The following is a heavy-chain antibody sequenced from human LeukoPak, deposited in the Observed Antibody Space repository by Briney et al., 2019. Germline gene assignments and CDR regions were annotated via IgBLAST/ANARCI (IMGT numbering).Heavy chain of an antibody. CDR1: GFTFDDYA. Sequence: PGGSLRLSCAASGFTFDDYAMHWVRQAPGKGLEWVSLISWDGGSTYHADSVKGRFTISRDNSKNSLYLQMNSLRAEDTALYYCAKDMLPSHTRGRWLQPEDYYYGMDVWGQGTTVTVSS. D-gene: IGHD5-24*01. V-gene: IGHV3-43D*03. J-gene: IGHJ6*02. CDR3: AKDMLPSHTRGRWLQPEDYYYGMDV. CDR2: ISWDGGST.